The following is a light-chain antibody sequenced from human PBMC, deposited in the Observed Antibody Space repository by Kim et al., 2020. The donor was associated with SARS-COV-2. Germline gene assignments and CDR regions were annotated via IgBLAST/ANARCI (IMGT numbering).Light chain of an antibody. J-gene: IGKJ4*01. CDR3: QQYNNWPLT. CDR2: GAS. V-gene: IGKV3-15*01. Sequence: VSPGESATRSCRASQSLDSNLAWYQQKPGQPPRVLIYGASTRTTGIPARCSGSGSGTELTLTISSLQSEDFAVYYCQQYNNWPLTFGGGTKVDIK. CDR1: QSLDSN.